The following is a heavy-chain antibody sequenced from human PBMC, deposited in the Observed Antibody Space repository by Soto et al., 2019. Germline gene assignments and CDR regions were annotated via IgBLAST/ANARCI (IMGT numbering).Heavy chain of an antibody. J-gene: IGHJ5*02. V-gene: IGHV5-51*01. CDR1: GYNFTTYW. CDR2: IYPGDSDA. D-gene: IGHD3-9*01. Sequence: GESLKISCQASGYNFTTYWIGGVRQMPGKGLEWMGIIYPGDSDARYRPSFQGQVTMSVDKSTSTAYLQWSSLKASDTAMYYCARRRFFEPFDPWGQGTLVTVSS. CDR3: ARRRFFEPFDP.